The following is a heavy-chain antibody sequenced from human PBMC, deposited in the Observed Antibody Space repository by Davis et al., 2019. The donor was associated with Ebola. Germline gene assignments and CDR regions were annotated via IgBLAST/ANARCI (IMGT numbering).Heavy chain of an antibody. J-gene: IGHJ4*02. CDR1: GGSFSGYY. CDR2: INHSGST. CDR3: ASSDTAMVYYFDY. V-gene: IGHV4-34*01. Sequence: MPSETLSLTCAVYGGSFSGYYWSWIRQPPGKGLGWIGEINHSGSTNYNPSLKSRVTISVDTSKNQFSLKLSSVTAADTAVYYCASSDTAMVYYFDYWGQGTLVTVSS. D-gene: IGHD5-18*01.